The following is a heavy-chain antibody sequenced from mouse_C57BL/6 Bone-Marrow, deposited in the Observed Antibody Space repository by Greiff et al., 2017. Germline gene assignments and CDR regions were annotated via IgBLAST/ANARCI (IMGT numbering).Heavy chain of an antibody. V-gene: IGHV1-9*01. J-gene: IGHJ1*03. D-gene: IGHD1-1*02. CDR1: GYTFTGYW. CDR3: ERGVGYFDV. Sequence: QVQLQQSGAELMKPGASVKLSCKATGYTFTGYWIEWVKQRPGQGLEWIGEILPGSGSTNYNEKFKGKATFTADTSSNTAYMQLSSLTTEDYGSYFCERGVGYFDVWGTGTTVTVSA. CDR2: ILPGSGST.